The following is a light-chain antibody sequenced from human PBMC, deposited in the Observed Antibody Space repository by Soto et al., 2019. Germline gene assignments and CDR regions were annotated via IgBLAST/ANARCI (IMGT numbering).Light chain of an antibody. CDR3: QQSFITPPLT. CDR1: QSISTY. J-gene: IGKJ4*01. V-gene: IGKV1-39*01. CDR2: GAS. Sequence: DIQMTQSPSSLSASIGDRITITCRASQSISTYVNWYEQKPGKAPNLLIYGASTLQSGVPSRFSGRGSATDFTLTISSLQPEDFATYYCQQSFITPPLTFGGGTKVDIK.